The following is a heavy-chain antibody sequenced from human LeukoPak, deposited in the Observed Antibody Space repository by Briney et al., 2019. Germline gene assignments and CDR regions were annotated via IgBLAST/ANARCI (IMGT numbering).Heavy chain of an antibody. CDR3: ARGPLKYYYDSSGYNNWFDP. Sequence: SETLSLTCAVYGGSFSGYYWCWIRQPPGKGLEWIGEINHSGSTNYNPSLKSRVTISVDTSKNQFSLKLSSVTAADTAVYYCARGPLKYYYDSSGYNNWFDPWGQGTLVTVSS. J-gene: IGHJ5*02. CDR1: GGSFSGYY. V-gene: IGHV4-34*01. CDR2: INHSGST. D-gene: IGHD3-22*01.